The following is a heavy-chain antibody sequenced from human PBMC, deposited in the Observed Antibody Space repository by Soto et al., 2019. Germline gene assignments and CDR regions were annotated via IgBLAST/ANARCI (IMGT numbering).Heavy chain of an antibody. Sequence: PSETLSLTCTVSGGSISSYYWSWIRQPPGKGLEWIGYIYYSGSTNYNPSLKSRVTISVDTSKNQFSLKLSSVTAADTAVYYCARVVAAAGIPLVGYYYGMDVWGQGTTVTVSS. CDR1: GGSISSYY. V-gene: IGHV4-59*08. J-gene: IGHJ6*02. CDR3: ARVVAAAGIPLVGYYYGMDV. CDR2: IYYSGST. D-gene: IGHD6-13*01.